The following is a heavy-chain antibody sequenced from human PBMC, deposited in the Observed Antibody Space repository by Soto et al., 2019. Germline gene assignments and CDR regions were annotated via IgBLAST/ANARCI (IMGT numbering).Heavy chain of an antibody. D-gene: IGHD6-13*01. V-gene: IGHV1-69*02. CDR3: ARGGSSFDAFDI. J-gene: IGHJ3*02. CDR2: IIPILGIA. Sequence: QVQLVQSGAEVKKPGSSVKVSCKASGGTFSSYTISWVRQAPGQGLEWMGRIIPILGIANYAQKFQGRVTITADKSTSKAYMELSSLRSEDTAVYYCARGGSSFDAFDIWGQGTMVTVSS. CDR1: GGTFSSYT.